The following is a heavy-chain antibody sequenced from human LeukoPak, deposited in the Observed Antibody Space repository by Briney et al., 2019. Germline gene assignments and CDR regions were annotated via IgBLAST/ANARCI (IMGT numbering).Heavy chain of an antibody. Sequence: ASVKVSCKASGYTFTSYGISWVRQAPGQGLEWMGWISAYNGNTNYAQKLQGRVTMTTDTSTSTAYMGLRSLRSDDTAVYYCARAPLYYGAGDIWGQGTMVTVSS. CDR1: GYTFTSYG. V-gene: IGHV1-18*01. CDR2: ISAYNGNT. J-gene: IGHJ3*02. CDR3: ARAPLYYGAGDI. D-gene: IGHD3-10*01.